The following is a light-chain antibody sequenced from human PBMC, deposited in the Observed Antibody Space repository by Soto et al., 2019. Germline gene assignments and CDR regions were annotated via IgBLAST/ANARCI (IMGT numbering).Light chain of an antibody. J-gene: IGLJ1*01. CDR3: CSYAGGYTYL. CDR1: GNDVGAYNY. CDR2: DVA. Sequence: QSALTQPRSVSGSPGQSVSISCTGTGNDVGAYNYVSWYQQHPGRHPKLMIYDVARWPSGVPDRFSGSKSGNTASLTISGLQAEDEADYFCCSYAGGYTYLFGTGTKVTV. V-gene: IGLV2-11*01.